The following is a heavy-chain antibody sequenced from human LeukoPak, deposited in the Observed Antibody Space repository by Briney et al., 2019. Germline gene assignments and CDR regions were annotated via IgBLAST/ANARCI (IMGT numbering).Heavy chain of an antibody. CDR1: GGSISSGDYY. J-gene: IGHJ4*02. V-gene: IGHV4-30-4*01. CDR2: IYYSGST. D-gene: IGHD5-18*01. Sequence: PSETLSLTCTVSGGSISSGDYYWSWIRQPPGKGLEWIGYIYYSGSTYCNPSLKSRVTISVGTSKNQFSLKLSSVTAADTAVYYCARVSAMVTIDYWGQGTLVTVSS. CDR3: ARVSAMVTIDY.